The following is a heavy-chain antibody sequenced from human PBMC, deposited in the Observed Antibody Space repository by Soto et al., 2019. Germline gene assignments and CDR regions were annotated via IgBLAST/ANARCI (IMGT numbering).Heavy chain of an antibody. D-gene: IGHD3-22*01. J-gene: IGHJ4*02. Sequence: GGSLRLSCAASGFTFTNYAMSWVRQAPGKGLEWVSAISGGGGATYYADPVTGRFTISRDNSKSTLYLQMNSLRAEDTAVYYCAKDYYDSRGYSSYWGQRALVTVSS. CDR1: GFTFTNYA. CDR3: AKDYYDSRGYSSY. CDR2: ISGGGGAT. V-gene: IGHV3-23*01.